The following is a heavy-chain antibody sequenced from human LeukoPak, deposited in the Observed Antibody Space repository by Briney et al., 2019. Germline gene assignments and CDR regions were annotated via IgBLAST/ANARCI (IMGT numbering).Heavy chain of an antibody. V-gene: IGHV4-4*07. CDR2: IYTSGST. D-gene: IGHD3-22*01. Sequence: SETLSLTCTVSGGSISSYYWSWIRQPAGKGLEWIGRIYTSGSTNYNPSLKSRVTMSVDTSKNQFSLKLSSVTAADTAVYYCARDTLSSGLFYYFDNWGQGTLVTVSS. CDR3: ARDTLSSGLFYYFDN. J-gene: IGHJ4*02. CDR1: GGSISSYY.